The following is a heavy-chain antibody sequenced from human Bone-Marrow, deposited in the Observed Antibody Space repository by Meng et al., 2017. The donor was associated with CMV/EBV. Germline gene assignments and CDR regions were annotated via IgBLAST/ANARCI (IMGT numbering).Heavy chain of an antibody. CDR2: INPSGGST. V-gene: IGHV1-46*01. Sequence: ASVKVSCKASGYTFTGYYMHWVRQAPGQGLEWMGIINPSGGSTSYAQKFQGRVTMTEDTSTDTAYMELSSLRSEDTAVYYCATGLSIPTYYYYGMDVWGQGTTVTVSS. D-gene: IGHD2-21*01. CDR1: GYTFTGYY. CDR3: ATGLSIPTYYYYGMDV. J-gene: IGHJ6*02.